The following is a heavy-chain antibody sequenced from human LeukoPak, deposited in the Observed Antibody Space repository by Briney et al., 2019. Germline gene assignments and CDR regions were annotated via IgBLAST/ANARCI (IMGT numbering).Heavy chain of an antibody. CDR3: ARKVYYYYGIDV. V-gene: IGHV3-23*01. J-gene: IGHJ6*02. CDR2: ISGSGGST. Sequence: GGSLRLSCAASGFTFSSYAMSWVRQAPGKGLEWVSAISGSGGSTYYADSVKGRFTISRDNSKNTLYLQMNSLRAEDTAVYYCARKVYYYYGIDVWGQGTTVTVSS. CDR1: GFTFSSYA.